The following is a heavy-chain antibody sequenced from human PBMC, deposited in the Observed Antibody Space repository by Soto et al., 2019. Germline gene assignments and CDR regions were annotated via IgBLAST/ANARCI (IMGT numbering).Heavy chain of an antibody. CDR1: GYTFTSYY. J-gene: IGHJ6*02. CDR3: TRDEEGKRYGCWSGYSQHYYCALDV. V-gene: IGHV1-46*01. D-gene: IGHD3-3*01. Sequence: QVQLVQAAAEVKKHGASVKVSCTASGYTFTSYYMHWVRQAPGQGLEWLGIIKPSGGSTSYAQKFPGRGTMTRDASTSTVYMELSSLRSEGTGVDYCTRDEEGKRYGCWSGYSQHYYCALDVWGQGPTVTVSS. CDR2: IKPSGGST.